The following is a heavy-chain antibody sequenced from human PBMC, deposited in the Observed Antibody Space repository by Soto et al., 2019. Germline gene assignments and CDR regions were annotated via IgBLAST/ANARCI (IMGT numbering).Heavy chain of an antibody. D-gene: IGHD3-10*01. CDR1: GDSISSYY. V-gene: IGHV4-59*01. CDR3: ARDYRAATSSYYYYYGMDV. CDR2: IYYSGST. J-gene: IGHJ6*02. Sequence: SETLSLTCTVSGDSISSYYWSWIWQPPGKGLEWIGYIYYSGSTNYNPSLKSRVTISVDPSKSQFSLKLSSVTAADTAVYYCARDYRAATSSYYYYYGMDVWGQGTTVTVS.